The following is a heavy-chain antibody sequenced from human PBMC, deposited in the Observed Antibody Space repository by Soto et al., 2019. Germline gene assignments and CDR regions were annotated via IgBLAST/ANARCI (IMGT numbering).Heavy chain of an antibody. CDR2: ISYDGSNK. CDR1: GFTFSSYA. Sequence: QVQLVESGGGVVQPGRSLRLSCAASGFTFSSYAMHWVRQAPGKGLEWVAVISYDGSNKYYADSVKGRFPISRDNSKHTLYLQMNSLRAEDTAVYYCAREGYGDYPFDYWGQGTLVTVSS. V-gene: IGHV3-30-3*01. D-gene: IGHD4-17*01. CDR3: AREGYGDYPFDY. J-gene: IGHJ4*02.